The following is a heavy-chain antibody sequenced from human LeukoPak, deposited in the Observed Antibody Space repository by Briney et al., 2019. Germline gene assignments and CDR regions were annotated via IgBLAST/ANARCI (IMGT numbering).Heavy chain of an antibody. D-gene: IGHD3-10*01. Sequence: ASVKVSCKASGYTFTSYYIHWVRQAPGRGPEWMGIINPSGGRATYAQRFQGRVTMTRDTSTSTVYMELSSLRSDDTAVYYCARDETYYSASGTYYNYFDYWGQGTLVTVSS. CDR1: GYTFTSYY. V-gene: IGHV1-46*03. CDR3: ARDETYYSASGTYYNYFDY. J-gene: IGHJ4*02. CDR2: INPSGGRA.